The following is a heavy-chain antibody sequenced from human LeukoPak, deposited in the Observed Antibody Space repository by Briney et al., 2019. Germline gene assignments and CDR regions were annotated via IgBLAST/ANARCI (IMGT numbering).Heavy chain of an antibody. V-gene: IGHV3-30*04. CDR1: GFIFTKYA. CDR2: ISHDGSNQ. CDR3: ARGRSLDFCRGTNCYAHAGV. Sequence: GGSLRLSCAASGFIFTKYAMHWVRQAPGKGLEWVAVISHDGSNQYSADSVKGRFTVSRDNSKNTVYLQMNSLTPEDTAVYYCARGRSLDFCRGTNCYAHAGVWGQGTLVTVSS. D-gene: IGHD2-2*01. J-gene: IGHJ4*02.